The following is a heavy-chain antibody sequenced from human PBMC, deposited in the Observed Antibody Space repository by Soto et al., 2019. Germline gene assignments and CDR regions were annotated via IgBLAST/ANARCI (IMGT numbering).Heavy chain of an antibody. D-gene: IGHD7-27*01. CDR1: GFTFSSYG. V-gene: IGHV3-30*18. J-gene: IGHJ3*02. Sequence: QVQLVESGGGVVQPGRSLRLSCAASGFTFSSYGMHWVRQAPGKGLEWVAVISYDGSNKYYADSVKGRFTISRDNSKNTLYLQMNSLRAEDTAVYYCAKDELMGTGPYIWGQGTMVTVSS. CDR3: AKDELMGTGPYI. CDR2: ISYDGSNK.